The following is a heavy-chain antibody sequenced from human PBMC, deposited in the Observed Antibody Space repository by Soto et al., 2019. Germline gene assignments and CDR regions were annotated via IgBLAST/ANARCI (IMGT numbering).Heavy chain of an antibody. Sequence: QVQLQQWGAGLLKPSDTLSLTCAVYGGSFSGYYWSWIRQPPGKGLEWIGEINHSGSTNYNPSLKSRVTISIDTSKNQFSLKLSSGTAADTAVYYCATRSGSNGMDVWGQGTTVTVSS. D-gene: IGHD3-10*01. CDR1: GGSFSGYY. CDR2: INHSGST. V-gene: IGHV4-34*01. J-gene: IGHJ6*02. CDR3: ATRSGSNGMDV.